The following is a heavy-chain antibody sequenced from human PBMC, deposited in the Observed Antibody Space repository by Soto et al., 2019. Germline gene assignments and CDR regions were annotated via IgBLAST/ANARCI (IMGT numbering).Heavy chain of an antibody. V-gene: IGHV4-30-4*01. CDR1: GGSISGDDYY. CDR2: IYYSGNT. D-gene: IGHD3-10*01. J-gene: IGHJ5*02. Sequence: QVQLQESGPGLVKPSQTLSLTCTVSGGSISGDDYYWTWIRQPPGKGLEWIGYIYYSGNTYYNPSLRGGLIKPQEPSRTKFSWNLGLGLAQARAWYYGAGAPPFPQGMVQNGGGFHPWGQGTLSPSPQ. CDR3: AGAPPFPQGMVQNGGGFHP.